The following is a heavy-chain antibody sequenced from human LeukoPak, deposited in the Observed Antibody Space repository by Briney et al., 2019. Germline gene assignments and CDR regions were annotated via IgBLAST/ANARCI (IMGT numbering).Heavy chain of an antibody. D-gene: IGHD6-19*01. CDR3: ARDQAVAGTTDAFDI. CDR2: IIPIFGTA. V-gene: IGHV1-69*01. Sequence: SVKVSCKASGGTFSSYAISWVRQAPGQGLEWMGGIIPIFGTANYAQKFQGRVTITADESTSTAYMELSSLRSEDTAVFYCARDQAVAGTTDAFDIWGQGTMVTVSS. J-gene: IGHJ3*02. CDR1: GGTFSSYA.